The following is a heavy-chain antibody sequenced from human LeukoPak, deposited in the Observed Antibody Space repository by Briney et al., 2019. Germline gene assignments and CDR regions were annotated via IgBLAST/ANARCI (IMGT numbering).Heavy chain of an antibody. J-gene: IGHJ4*02. V-gene: IGHV3-48*03. CDR1: GFTFSSYE. Sequence: GGSLRLSCAASGFTFSSYEMNWVRQASGKGLEWVSYISSSGSTIYYADSVKGRFTISRDNAKNSLYLQMNSLRAEDTALYYCARDLRVVITGSFDSWGQGTLVTVSS. CDR3: ARDLRVVITGSFDS. CDR2: ISSSGSTI. D-gene: IGHD3-22*01.